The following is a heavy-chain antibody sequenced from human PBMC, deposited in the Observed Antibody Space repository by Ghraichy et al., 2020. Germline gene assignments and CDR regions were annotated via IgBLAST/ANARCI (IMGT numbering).Heavy chain of an antibody. CDR3: ARVGRKYYDGSRSYFGGYFDY. D-gene: IGHD3-22*01. V-gene: IGHV1-2*02. CDR2: IYPNTGDT. CDR1: GYSFTGFY. Sequence: ASVKVSCKASGYSFTGFYLYWVRQAPGQGLECLGWIYPNTGDTNYVQKFQGRVTMTSDTSTTTAYMELTTLRSDDSAVYFCARVGRKYYDGSRSYFGGYFDYWGQGALVTVSS. J-gene: IGHJ4*02.